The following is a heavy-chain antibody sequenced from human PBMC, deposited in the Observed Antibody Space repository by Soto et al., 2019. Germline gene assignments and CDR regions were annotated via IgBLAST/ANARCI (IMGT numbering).Heavy chain of an antibody. CDR2: INHSGST. D-gene: IGHD3-9*01. CDR1: GGSFSGYY. Sequence: SETLSLTCSVYGGSFSGYYWSWIRQPPGKGLEWIGEINHSGSTNYNPSLELRVTISADTSKNRFSLKLTSVTAADTAVYYCARERDIYHSRYSGYWAQGALVTV. J-gene: IGHJ1*01. CDR3: ARERDIYHSRYSGY. V-gene: IGHV4-34*01.